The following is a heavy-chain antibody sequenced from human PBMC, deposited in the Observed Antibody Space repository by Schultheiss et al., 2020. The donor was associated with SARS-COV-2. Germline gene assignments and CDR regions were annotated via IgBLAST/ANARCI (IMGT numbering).Heavy chain of an antibody. D-gene: IGHD5-18*01. CDR3: ARDLGYSYGTPPNWNDY. CDR1: GYTFSSYG. CDR2: ISAYNGNT. Sequence: ASVKVSCKAFGYTFSSYGVSWVRQAPGQGLEWMGWISAYNGNTRYAQKFQDRLTMTTDTSTSTAYMELRSLTSDDTAVYYCARDLGYSYGTPPNWNDYWGQGTLVTVSS. J-gene: IGHJ4*02. V-gene: IGHV1-18*04.